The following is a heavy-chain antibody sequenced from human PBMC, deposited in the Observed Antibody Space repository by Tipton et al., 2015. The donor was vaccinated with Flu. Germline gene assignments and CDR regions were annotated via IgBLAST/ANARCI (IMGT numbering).Heavy chain of an antibody. D-gene: IGHD5-24*01. CDR3: ARCPVEMATSGWYFDL. V-gene: IGHV4-61*02. CDR2: IYTSGST. J-gene: IGHJ2*01. Sequence: TLSLTCTVSGGSISSGSYYWSWIRQPAGKGLEWIGRIYTSGSTNYNPSLKSRVTISVDTSKNQFSLKLSSVTAADTAVYYCARCPVEMATSGWYFDLWGRGTLVTVSS. CDR1: GGSISSGSYY.